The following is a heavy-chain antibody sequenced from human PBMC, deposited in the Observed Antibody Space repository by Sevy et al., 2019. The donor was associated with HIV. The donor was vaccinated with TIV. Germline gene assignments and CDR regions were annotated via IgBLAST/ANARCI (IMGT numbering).Heavy chain of an antibody. J-gene: IGHJ6*02. CDR3: ARANSKLWWSQDAGSGMDV. D-gene: IGHD2-21*01. CDR1: GFTFSSYS. V-gene: IGHV3-48*01. CDR2: ISSSSSTI. Sequence: GGSLRLSCAASGFTFSSYSMNWVRQAPGKGLEWVSYISSSSSTIYYADSVKGRFTISRDNAKNSRYLQMNSLRAEDKAVYYCARANSKLWWSQDAGSGMDVWGQGTTVTVSS.